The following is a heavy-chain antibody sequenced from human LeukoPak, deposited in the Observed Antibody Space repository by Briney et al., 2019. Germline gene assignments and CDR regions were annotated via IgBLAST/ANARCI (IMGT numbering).Heavy chain of an antibody. J-gene: IGHJ4*02. D-gene: IGHD6-19*01. CDR2: IIPILGIA. CDR3: ARGVAGGWVLFDY. CDR1: GGTFSSYT. Sequence: GASVKVSCKASGGTFSSYTISWVRQAPGQGLEWMGRIIPILGIANYAQKFQGRVTITADKSTRTAYMELSSLRSEDTAVYYCARGVAGGWVLFDYWGQGTLVTVSS. V-gene: IGHV1-69*02.